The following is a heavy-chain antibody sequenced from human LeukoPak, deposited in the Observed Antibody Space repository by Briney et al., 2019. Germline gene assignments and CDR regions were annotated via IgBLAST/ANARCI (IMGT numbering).Heavy chain of an antibody. D-gene: IGHD3-22*01. Sequence: PSETLSLTCTVSGYSISSGYYWSWIRQPPGKGLEWLGYIYYSGSTNYNPSLKSRVTISIDTSKNQFSLKLSSVTAADTAVYYCARGVSYYYDSSGSYYFDYWGQGTLVTVSS. J-gene: IGHJ4*02. CDR3: ARGVSYYYDSSGSYYFDY. CDR2: IYYSGST. CDR1: GYSISSGYY. V-gene: IGHV4-61*01.